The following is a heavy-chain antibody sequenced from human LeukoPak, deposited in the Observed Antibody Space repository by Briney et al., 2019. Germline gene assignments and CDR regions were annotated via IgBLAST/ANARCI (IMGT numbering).Heavy chain of an antibody. V-gene: IGHV3-21*01. Sequence: GGSLRLSCAASGFTFSTYTMNWVRQAPGKGLEWVSFISGSSSYIYYADSVKGRITISRDNAKNSLYLHMNSLRAEDTAVYYCARDYGGSSPFDYWGQGTLVTVSS. CDR1: GFTFSTYT. CDR3: ARDYGGSSPFDY. J-gene: IGHJ4*02. CDR2: ISGSSSYI. D-gene: IGHD4-23*01.